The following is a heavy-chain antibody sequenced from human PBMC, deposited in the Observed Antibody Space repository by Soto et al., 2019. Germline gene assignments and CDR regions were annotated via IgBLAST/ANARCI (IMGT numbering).Heavy chain of an antibody. D-gene: IGHD3-9*01. CDR1: GFTFSSYG. CDR3: AKDWTGWGDRYDRSVASLDS. Sequence: QVQLVESGGGVVQPGRSLRLSCAASGFTFSSYGLHWVRQAPGKGLEWVALISYDGSNTSYADSVKGRFTISRDTSKNTLYLQMNSLRAEDTAVYYCAKDWTGWGDRYDRSVASLDSWGQGTLVTVSS. J-gene: IGHJ4*02. V-gene: IGHV3-30*18. CDR2: ISYDGSNT.